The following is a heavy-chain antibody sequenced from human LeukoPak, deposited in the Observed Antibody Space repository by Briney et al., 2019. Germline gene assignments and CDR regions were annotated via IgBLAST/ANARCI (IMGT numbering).Heavy chain of an antibody. Sequence: PSETLSLTCAVYGGSFSGYYWSWIRQPPGKGLEWIGEINHSGSTNYNPSLKSRVTISVDTSKNQFSLKLSSVTAADTAVYYCARLRTITMVRGVITARNSLALYYFDYWGQGTLVTVSS. CDR2: INHSGST. CDR3: ARLRTITMVRGVITARNSLALYYFDY. J-gene: IGHJ4*02. D-gene: IGHD3-10*01. CDR1: GGSFSGYY. V-gene: IGHV4-34*01.